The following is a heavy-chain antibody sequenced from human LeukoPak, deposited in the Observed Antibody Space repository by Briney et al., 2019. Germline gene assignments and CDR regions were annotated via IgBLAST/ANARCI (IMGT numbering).Heavy chain of an antibody. V-gene: IGHV1-18*01. CDR1: GYTFTSYG. Sequence: GASVKVSCKASGYTFTSYGISWVRQAPGQGLEWMGWISAYNGNTNYAQKLQGGVTMTTDTSTSTAYMELRSLRSDDTAVYYCARVRGGADPHSNWFDPWGQGTLVTVSS. CDR3: ARVRGGADPHSNWFDP. CDR2: ISAYNGNT. J-gene: IGHJ5*02. D-gene: IGHD3-10*01.